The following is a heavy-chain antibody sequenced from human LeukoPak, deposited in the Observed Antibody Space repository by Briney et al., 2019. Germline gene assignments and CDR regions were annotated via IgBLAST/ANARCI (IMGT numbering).Heavy chain of an antibody. D-gene: IGHD3-16*02. V-gene: IGHV3-23*01. CDR2: ISGSGGST. CDR3: AKGALGYSAYGMDV. CDR1: GFTFSSYA. J-gene: IGHJ6*02. Sequence: AGGSLRLSCAASGFTFSSYAMSWVRQAPGKGLEWVSGISGSGGSTYYADSVKGRFTISRDNSKNTLYLQMNSLRAEDTAVYYCAKGALGYSAYGMDVWGQGTTVTVSS.